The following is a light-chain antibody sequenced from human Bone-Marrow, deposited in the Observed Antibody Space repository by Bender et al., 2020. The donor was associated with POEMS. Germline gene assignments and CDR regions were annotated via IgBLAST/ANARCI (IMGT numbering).Light chain of an antibody. V-gene: IGLV1-40*01. CDR1: STNIGAGYD. CDR2: GNT. CDR3: CAYAGTSTSVV. Sequence: QAVVTQEPSVTVSPGRRVTISCTGGSTNIGAGYDVHWYQQVPGRAPKLLIFGNTNRPSGVSNRFSGSKSGSTASLTISGLQAEDEADYHCCAYAGTSTSVVFGGGTKLTVL. J-gene: IGLJ2*01.